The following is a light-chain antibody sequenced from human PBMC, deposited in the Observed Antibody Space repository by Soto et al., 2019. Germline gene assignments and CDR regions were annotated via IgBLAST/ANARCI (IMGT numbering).Light chain of an antibody. CDR2: GAS. Sequence: DIVLTQSPGTLSLSPGERATLSCRASQSVSSSYLAWYQQKPGQAPRLLIYGASSRAAGIPDRFSGSGSGTDFTLTISRLEPEDFVVYYCHQYGTSTVTFGQGTHWRL. V-gene: IGKV3-20*01. CDR1: QSVSSSY. J-gene: IGKJ5*01. CDR3: HQYGTSTVT.